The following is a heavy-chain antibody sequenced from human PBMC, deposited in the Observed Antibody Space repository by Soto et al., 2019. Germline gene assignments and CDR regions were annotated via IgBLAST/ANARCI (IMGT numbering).Heavy chain of an antibody. CDR3: AKEQNDYGDPDAFDI. D-gene: IGHD4-17*01. V-gene: IGHV3-30*18. J-gene: IGHJ3*02. CDR2: ISYDGSNK. Sequence: GGSLRLSCAASGFTFSSYGMHWVRQAPGKGLEWVAVISYDGSNKYYADSVKGRFTISRDNSKNTLYLQMNSLRAEDTAVYYCAKEQNDYGDPDAFDIWGQGTMVT. CDR1: GFTFSSYG.